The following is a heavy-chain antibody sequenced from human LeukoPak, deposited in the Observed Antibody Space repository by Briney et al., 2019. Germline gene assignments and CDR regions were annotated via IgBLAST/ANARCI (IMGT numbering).Heavy chain of an antibody. CDR3: ARTIMVRGVYYYYYMDV. J-gene: IGHJ6*03. D-gene: IGHD3-10*01. CDR1: GGSISSSSYY. V-gene: IGHV4-61*05. CDR2: IYYSGST. Sequence: SETLSLTCTVSGGSISSSSYYWGWIRQPPGKGLEWIGYIYYSGSTNFNPSLKSRVTISVDTSKNQFSLKLSSVTAADTAVYFCARTIMVRGVYYYYYMDVWGKGTTVTVSS.